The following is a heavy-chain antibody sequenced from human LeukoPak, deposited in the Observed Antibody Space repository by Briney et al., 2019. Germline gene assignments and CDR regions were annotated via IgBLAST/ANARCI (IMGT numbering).Heavy chain of an antibody. CDR2: ISSSSSYI. CDR3: ASYPSYWYFDL. Sequence: EGSLRLSCAASGFTFSSYSMNWVRQAPGKGLEWVSSISSSSSYIYYADSVKGRFTISRDNAKNSLYLQMNSLRAEDTAVYYCASYPSYWYFDLWGRGTLVTVSS. J-gene: IGHJ2*01. CDR1: GFTFSSYS. V-gene: IGHV3-21*01.